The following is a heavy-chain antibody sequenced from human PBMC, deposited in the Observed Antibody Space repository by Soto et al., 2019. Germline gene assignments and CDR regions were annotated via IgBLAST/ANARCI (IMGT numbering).Heavy chain of an antibody. CDR3: ASSGSSSSWYGDYYYGMDV. V-gene: IGHV4-59*01. Sequence: PXGTLSLTCTVSGGSISSYYWSWIRQPPGKGLEWIGYIYYSGSTNYNPSLKSRVTISVDTSKNQFSLKLSSVTAADTAVYYCASSGSSSSWYGDYYYGMDVWGQGTTVTVSS. J-gene: IGHJ6*02. D-gene: IGHD6-13*01. CDR2: IYYSGST. CDR1: GGSISSYY.